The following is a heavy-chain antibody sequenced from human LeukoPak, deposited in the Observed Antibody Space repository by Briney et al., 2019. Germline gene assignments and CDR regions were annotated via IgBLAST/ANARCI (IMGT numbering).Heavy chain of an antibody. V-gene: IGHV1-18*01. D-gene: IGHD3-10*01. CDR1: GYTFTSYG. CDR3: ARDAPQFNYGGDAFDI. J-gene: IGHJ3*02. CDR2: ISAYNGNT. Sequence: ASVKVSCKASGYTFTSYGISWVRQAPGQGLEWMGWISAYNGNTNYAQKLQGRVTMTTDTSTTTAYMELKSLRSDDTAVYYCARDAPQFNYGGDAFDIWGQGTVVTVSS.